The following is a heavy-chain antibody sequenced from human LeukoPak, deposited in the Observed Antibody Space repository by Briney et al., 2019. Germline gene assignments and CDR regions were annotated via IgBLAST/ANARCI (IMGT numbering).Heavy chain of an antibody. Sequence: SVKVSCKASGGTFSSYAISWVRQAPGQGLEWMGRIIPILGIANYAQKFQGRVTITADKSTSTAYMELSSLRSEDTAAYYCARSIGYCSGGSCYELVPFNPWGQGTLVTVSS. J-gene: IGHJ5*02. D-gene: IGHD2-15*01. CDR2: IIPILGIA. CDR1: GGTFSSYA. CDR3: ARSIGYCSGGSCYELVPFNP. V-gene: IGHV1-69*04.